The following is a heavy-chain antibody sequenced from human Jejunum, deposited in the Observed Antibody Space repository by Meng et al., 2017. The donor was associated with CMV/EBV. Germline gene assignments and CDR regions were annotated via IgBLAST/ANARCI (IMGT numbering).Heavy chain of an antibody. J-gene: IGHJ5*02. V-gene: IGHV1-18*01. CDR1: YG. CDR2: ISGYNGET. Sequence: YGISWLRQAPGQGFEWMAWISGYNGETTYSQKFQGRVTTTRDTSISTAYMELNRLRSDDTAVYYCARDQGDFWSGYYGNNWFDPWGQGTLVTVSS. D-gene: IGHD3-3*01. CDR3: ARDQGDFWSGYYGNNWFDP.